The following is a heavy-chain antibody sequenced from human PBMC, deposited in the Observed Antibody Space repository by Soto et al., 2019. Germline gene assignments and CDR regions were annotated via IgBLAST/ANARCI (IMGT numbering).Heavy chain of an antibody. CDR1: GFTFSSYS. V-gene: IGHV3-21*01. CDR2: ISSSSSYI. CDR3: ARRREGDYTDY. Sequence: GGSLRLSCAASGFTFSSYSMNWVRQAPGKGLEWVSSISSSSSYIYYADSVKGRFTISRDNAKNSLYLQMNSLRAEDTAVYYCARRREGDYTDYWGQGTLVTVSS. J-gene: IGHJ4*02.